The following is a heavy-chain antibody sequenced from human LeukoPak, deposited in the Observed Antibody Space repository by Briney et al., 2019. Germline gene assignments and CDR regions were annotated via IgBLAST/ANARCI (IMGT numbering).Heavy chain of an antibody. J-gene: IGHJ4*02. Sequence: PSETLSLTCTVSGGSISSYYWSWIRQPPGKGLEWIGYIYYSGSTNYNPSLKSRVTISVDTSKNQFSLKLSSVTAADTAVYYCARGDFFDGSGSNFDYWGQGTLVTASS. CDR2: IYYSGST. CDR1: GGSISSYY. CDR3: ARGDFFDGSGSNFDY. V-gene: IGHV4-59*08. D-gene: IGHD3-10*01.